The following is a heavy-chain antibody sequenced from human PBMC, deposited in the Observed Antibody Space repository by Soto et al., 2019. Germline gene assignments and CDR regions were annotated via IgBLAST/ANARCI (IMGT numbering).Heavy chain of an antibody. J-gene: IGHJ5*02. Sequence: SETLSLTCTVSGGSISSSSFHWGWIRQPPGKGLEWIGSIYYSGSTYYNPSLKSRVTISVDTSKNQFSLKLSSVTAADTAVYYCARDDRSRLTDYWFDPWGQGTLVTVSS. CDR1: GGSISSSSFH. V-gene: IGHV4-39*07. CDR3: ARDDRSRLTDYWFDP. D-gene: IGHD6-13*01. CDR2: IYYSGST.